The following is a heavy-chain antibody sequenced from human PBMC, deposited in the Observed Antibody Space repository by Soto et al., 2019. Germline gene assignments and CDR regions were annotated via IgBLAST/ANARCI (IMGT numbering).Heavy chain of an antibody. D-gene: IGHD3-3*01. CDR3: VKRRNVLRFLEWSSGMEV. V-gene: IGHV3-30*18. J-gene: IGHJ6*02. CDR2: ISYDESNK. Sequence: PGESPRLCGEASAFTFSSSPMHWVRKATGKGLEWVAFISYDESNKYYADSVKGRFTISRDNSRTTLYLQMNSLRAEDTAVYFCVKRRNVLRFLEWSSGMEVCGHGTMVTGS. CDR1: AFTFSSSP.